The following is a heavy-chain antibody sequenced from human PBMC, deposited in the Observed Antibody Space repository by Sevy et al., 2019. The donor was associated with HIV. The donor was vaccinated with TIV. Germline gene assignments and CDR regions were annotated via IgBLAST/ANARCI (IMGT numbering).Heavy chain of an antibody. CDR3: AGENAWGRGYS. D-gene: IGHD1-26*01. CDR1: GGSITSLY. V-gene: IGHV4-59*08. Sequence: SQTLSLTCTVSGGSITSLYWNWIRQPPGKGLEWIANIYYNGHINYNPSLKSPVTLSLHTSKNQFSLRLSSVTAADTAMYYCAGENAWGRGYSWGQGTLVTVSS. J-gene: IGHJ4*02. CDR2: IYYNGHI.